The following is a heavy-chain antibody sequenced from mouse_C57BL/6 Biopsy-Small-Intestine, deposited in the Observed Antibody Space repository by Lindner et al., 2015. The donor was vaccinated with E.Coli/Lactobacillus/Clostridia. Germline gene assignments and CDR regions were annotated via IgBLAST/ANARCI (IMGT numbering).Heavy chain of an antibody. D-gene: IGHD1-1*01. CDR2: INPNNDGT. CDR3: AREAYFYDGSSPFSY. Sequence: VQLQESGPELVKPGASVKMSCKASGYIFTNYVMHWVKQRPGQGLEWIGYINPNNDGTKHNEKFKGKATLTSDKSSSTAYMELSSLTSEDSAVYYCAREAYFYDGSSPFSYWGQGTLVTVSA. J-gene: IGHJ3*01. CDR1: GYIFTNYV. V-gene: IGHV1-14*01.